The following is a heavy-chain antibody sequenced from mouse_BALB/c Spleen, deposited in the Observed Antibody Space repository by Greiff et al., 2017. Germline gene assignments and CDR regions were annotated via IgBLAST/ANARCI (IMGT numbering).Heavy chain of an antibody. CDR2: IWGDGST. D-gene: IGHD2-1*01. CDR3: ARANGNYVVFAD. Sequence: QVQLQQSGPGLVAPSQSLSITCTVSGFSLTSYGVNWVRQPPGKGLEWLGMIWGDGSTDYNSALKSRLSISKDNSKSQVFLKMNSLQTDDTARYYCARANGNYVVFADWGQGTLVTVSA. V-gene: IGHV2-6-7*01. CDR1: GFSLTSYG. J-gene: IGHJ3*01.